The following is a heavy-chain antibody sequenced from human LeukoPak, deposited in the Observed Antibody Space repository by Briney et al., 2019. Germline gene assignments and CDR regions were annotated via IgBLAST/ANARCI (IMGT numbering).Heavy chain of an antibody. CDR2: INHSGST. J-gene: IGHJ4*02. CDR1: GGSFSGYY. V-gene: IGHV4-34*01. Sequence: SETLSLTCAVYGGSFSGYYWSWIRQPPGKGLEWIGEINHSGSTNYNPSLKSRVTISVDTSKNQFSLKLSSVTAADTAVYYCAPYGGDWNFDSWGQGTLVTVSS. D-gene: IGHD2-21*01. CDR3: APYGGDWNFDS.